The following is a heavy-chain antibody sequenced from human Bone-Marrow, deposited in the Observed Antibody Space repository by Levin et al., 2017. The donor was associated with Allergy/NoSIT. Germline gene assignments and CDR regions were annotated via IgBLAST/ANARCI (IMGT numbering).Heavy chain of an antibody. CDR3: ARAYWQHHDAFDI. V-gene: IGHV1-46*01. J-gene: IGHJ3*02. CDR2: INPSGGST. CDR1: GFTFTSYY. Sequence: ASVKVSCKASGFTFTSYYMHWVRQAPGQGLEWMGIINPSGGSTSYAQKFQGRVTMTRDTSTSTVYMELSSLRSEDTAVYYCARAYWQHHDAFDIWGQGTMVTVSS. D-gene: IGHD2-8*02.